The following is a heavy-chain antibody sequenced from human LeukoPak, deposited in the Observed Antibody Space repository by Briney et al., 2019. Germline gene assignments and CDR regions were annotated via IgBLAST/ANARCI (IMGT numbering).Heavy chain of an antibody. D-gene: IGHD1-26*01. CDR1: GFTFSSYA. CDR3: GKLVGSTQRNFFDY. Sequence: GGSLRLSCAASGFTFSSYAMSWVRQAPGKGLDWGSVISGSGVTTYYANSVKGRFTISRDNSKNTVYMQMDSLTAEDTAMYYCGKLVGSTQRNFFDYWGQGTLVTVSS. J-gene: IGHJ4*02. V-gene: IGHV3-23*01. CDR2: ISGSGVTT.